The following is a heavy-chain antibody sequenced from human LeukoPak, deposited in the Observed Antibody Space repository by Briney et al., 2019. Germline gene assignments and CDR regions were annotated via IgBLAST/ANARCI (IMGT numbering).Heavy chain of an antibody. D-gene: IGHD6-25*01. CDR2: ISAGGDTT. CDR3: AAISYSGTWPVGY. J-gene: IGHJ4*02. Sequence: GGSLRLSCAASGFTFSSYAMSWVRQAPGEGLEWVSGISAGGDTTYTADSVRGRFTISRDNSNNTLYLQMNILTAEDTAVYYCAAISYSGTWPVGYWGLGILVTVTA. V-gene: IGHV3-23*01. CDR1: GFTFSSYA.